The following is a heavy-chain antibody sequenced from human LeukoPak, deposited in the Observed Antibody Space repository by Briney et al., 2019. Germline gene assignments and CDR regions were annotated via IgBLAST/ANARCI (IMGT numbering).Heavy chain of an antibody. V-gene: IGHV1-2*06. CDR2: INPNSGGT. D-gene: IGHD3-16*02. J-gene: IGHJ4*02. CDR1: GYTFTGYY. Sequence: ASVKVSCKASGYTFTGYYMHWVRQAPGQGLEWMGRINPNSGGTNYAQKFQGRVTMTRDTSISTAYMELSRLRSDDTAVYYCARFWDNMITFGGVIAPFDYWGQGTLVTVSS. CDR3: ARFWDNMITFGGVIAPFDY.